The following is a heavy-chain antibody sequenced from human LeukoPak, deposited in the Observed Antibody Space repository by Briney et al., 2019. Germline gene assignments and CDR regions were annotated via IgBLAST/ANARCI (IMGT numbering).Heavy chain of an antibody. CDR2: ISGSGGTT. CDR1: EFTFNDYA. D-gene: IGHD6-19*01. CDR3: AKGSGWSKYYFDY. Sequence: GGSLRLSCAASEFTFNDYAMSWVRQAPGKGLEGVSTISGSGGTTYYADSVKGRFTISRDNSKNTLFLQMNSLRAEDTAVYYCAKGSGWSKYYFDYWGQGTLVTVSS. J-gene: IGHJ4*02. V-gene: IGHV3-23*01.